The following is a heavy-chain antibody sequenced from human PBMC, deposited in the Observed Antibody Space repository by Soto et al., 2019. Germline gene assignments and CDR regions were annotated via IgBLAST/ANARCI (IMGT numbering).Heavy chain of an antibody. D-gene: IGHD5-18*01. CDR1: GYTFISYG. J-gene: IGHJ4*02. V-gene: IGHV1-18*01. CDR2: ISAFNGNT. Sequence: QVQLVQSGPEVKKPGASVKVSCKASGYTFISYGISWVRQAPGQGLEWMGRISAFNGNTNYAQKVQGRVTMTTDTFTSKAYMELRSLRSDDTAVYFCAREDTAGALDYWGQGTLGSVSS. CDR3: AREDTAGALDY.